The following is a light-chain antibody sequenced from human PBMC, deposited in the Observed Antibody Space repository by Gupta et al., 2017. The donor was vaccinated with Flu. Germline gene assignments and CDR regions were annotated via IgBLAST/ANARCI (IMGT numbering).Light chain of an antibody. CDR1: QSVLYSSNNNDY. V-gene: IGKV4-1*01. CDR2: WAS. J-gene: IGKJ4*01. Sequence: TINCKSSQSVLYSSNNNDYLAWYQQKPGQPPKLLIYWASTRESGVPDRFIGSGSGTDFTLTISSLQAEDVAVYYCQQYYRSSPTFGGGTRVEIK. CDR3: QQYYRSSPT.